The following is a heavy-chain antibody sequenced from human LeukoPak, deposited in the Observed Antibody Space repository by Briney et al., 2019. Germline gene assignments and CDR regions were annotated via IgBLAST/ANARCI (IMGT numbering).Heavy chain of an antibody. J-gene: IGHJ4*02. CDR2: IYYSGST. Sequence: SETLSLTCTVSGGSISSSSYYWGWIRQPPGKGLEWIGSIYYSGSTYYNPSLKSRVTISVDTSKNQFSLKLSSVTAADTAVYYCARQGWQLGVYFDYWGQGTLVTVSS. V-gene: IGHV4-39*01. CDR1: GGSISSSSYY. CDR3: ARQGWQLGVYFDY. D-gene: IGHD6-13*01.